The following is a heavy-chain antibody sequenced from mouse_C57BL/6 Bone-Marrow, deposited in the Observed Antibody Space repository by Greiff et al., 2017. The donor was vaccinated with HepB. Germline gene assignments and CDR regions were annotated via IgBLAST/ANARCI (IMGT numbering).Heavy chain of an antibody. CDR1: GYTFTSYW. Sequence: QVQLQQPGAELVMPGASVKLSCKASGYTFTSYWMHWVKQRPGQGLEWIGEIDPSDSYTNYNQKFKGKSTLTVAKSSSTAYMQLSSLTSEDSAVYYCARGGGSSRDYAMDYWGQGTSVTVSS. D-gene: IGHD1-1*01. CDR3: ARGGGSSRDYAMDY. CDR2: IDPSDSYT. V-gene: IGHV1-69*01. J-gene: IGHJ4*01.